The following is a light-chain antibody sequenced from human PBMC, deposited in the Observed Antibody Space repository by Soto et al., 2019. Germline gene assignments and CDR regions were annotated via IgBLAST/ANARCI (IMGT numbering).Light chain of an antibody. Sequence: QSVLTQPASVSGSPGQSITISCTGASSDVGNYNYVSWYQQHPGKAPKLIIYDVSNRPSGVSNRFSGSKSGNTASLTISGLQAEDEADYYCSSYTSSTTLYFFGTGTRSPS. CDR1: SSDVGNYNY. J-gene: IGLJ1*01. V-gene: IGLV2-14*03. CDR3: SSYTSSTTLYF. CDR2: DVS.